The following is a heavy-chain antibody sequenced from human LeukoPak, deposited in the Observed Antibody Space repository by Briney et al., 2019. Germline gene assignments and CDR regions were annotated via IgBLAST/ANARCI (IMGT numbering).Heavy chain of an antibody. CDR1: GGSFSGYY. CDR2: INHSGST. CDR3: ARDRGYTYSFDY. Sequence: SETLSLTCAVYGGSFSGYYWSWIRQPPGKGLEWIGEINHSGSTNYNPSLKSRVTMSVDTSKNQFSLKLSSVTAADTAVYYCARDRGYTYSFDYWGQGTLVTVSS. J-gene: IGHJ4*02. V-gene: IGHV4-34*01. D-gene: IGHD3-16*02.